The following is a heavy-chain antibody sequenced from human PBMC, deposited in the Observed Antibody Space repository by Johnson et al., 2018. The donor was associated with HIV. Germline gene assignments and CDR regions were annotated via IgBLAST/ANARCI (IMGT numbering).Heavy chain of an antibody. D-gene: IGHD4-17*01. V-gene: IGHV3-11*01. J-gene: IGHJ3*02. CDR1: GFTFSDYY. CDR3: AKDLRTVKAFDI. CDR2: ISSSGSTI. Sequence: VQLVESGGGVVQPGRSLRLSCAASGFTFSDYYMSWIRQTPGKGLEWVSYISSSGSTIYYADSVKGRFTISRDNSKNTLYLQMNSLRAEDTAVYYCAKDLRTVKAFDIGGQGTMVTVSS.